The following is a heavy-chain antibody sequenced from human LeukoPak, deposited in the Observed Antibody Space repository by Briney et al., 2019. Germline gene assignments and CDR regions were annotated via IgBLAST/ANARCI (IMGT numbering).Heavy chain of an antibody. V-gene: IGHV4-34*01. D-gene: IGHD6-19*01. CDR2: INHSGST. J-gene: IGHJ4*02. CDR1: GGSFSGYY. CDR3: ARASSSGWYVY. Sequence: SETLSLTCAVYGGSFSGYYWSWIRQPPGKGLEWIGEINHSGSTNYNPSLKSRVTISVDTSMNQFSLKLSSVTAADTAVYYCARASSSGWYVYWGQGTLVTVSS.